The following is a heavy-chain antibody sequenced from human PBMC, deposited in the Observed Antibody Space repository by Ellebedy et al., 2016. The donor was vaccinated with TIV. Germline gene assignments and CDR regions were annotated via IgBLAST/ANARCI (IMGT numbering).Heavy chain of an antibody. CDR1: GGSVSSAHYY. V-gene: IGHV4-61*01. D-gene: IGHD4-17*01. J-gene: IGHJ4*02. CDR2: IYSSGRT. Sequence: MPSETLSLTCTVSGGSVSSAHYYWTWFRQPPGKGLERLGYIYSSGRTDYTHSLKSRMAISVDTSRNQISLKLSSVTAADTAVYYCSATYGRVTPAYWGQGTLVTVSS. CDR3: SATYGRVTPAY.